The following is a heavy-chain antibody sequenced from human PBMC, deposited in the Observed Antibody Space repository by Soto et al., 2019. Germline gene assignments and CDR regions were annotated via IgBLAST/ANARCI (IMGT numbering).Heavy chain of an antibody. Sequence: PGGSLRLSCAASGFTFSNYGMHWVRQAPGKGLEWLAIIWYDGSEKYYADSVKGRFTISRDNSKNTLYLQINSLRAEDTAVYYCARLFTWIMDFWGQGTLVTVSS. CDR1: GFTFSNYG. CDR3: ARLFTWIMDF. CDR2: IWYDGSEK. J-gene: IGHJ4*02. V-gene: IGHV3-33*01. D-gene: IGHD5-12*01.